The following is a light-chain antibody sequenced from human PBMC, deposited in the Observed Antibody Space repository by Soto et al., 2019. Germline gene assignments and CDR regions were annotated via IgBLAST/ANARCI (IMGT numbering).Light chain of an antibody. J-gene: IGKJ4*01. Sequence: EIVMTQSPATLSVSPGERATLSCRASQSGSYNLAWYQQKPGQGPRLLIYGAFTRATGIPARFSGSGSGTEFTLTISSLQSEDFAVYYCQQYKNWPPLTFGGGTKVEIK. CDR1: QSGSYN. V-gene: IGKV3-15*01. CDR3: QQYKNWPPLT. CDR2: GAF.